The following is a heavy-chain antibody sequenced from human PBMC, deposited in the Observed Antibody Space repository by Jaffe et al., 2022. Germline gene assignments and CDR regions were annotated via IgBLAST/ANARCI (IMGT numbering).Heavy chain of an antibody. CDR1: GFTFSSYE. CDR3: AREMATKWDDAFDI. J-gene: IGHJ3*02. V-gene: IGHV3-48*03. Sequence: EVQLVESGGGLVQPGGSLRLSCAASGFTFSSYEMNWVRQAPGKGLEWVSYISSSGSTIYYADSVKGRFTISRDNAKNSLYLQMNSLRAEDTAVYYCAREMATKWDDAFDIWGQGTMVTVSS. CDR2: ISSSGSTI. D-gene: IGHD5-12*01.